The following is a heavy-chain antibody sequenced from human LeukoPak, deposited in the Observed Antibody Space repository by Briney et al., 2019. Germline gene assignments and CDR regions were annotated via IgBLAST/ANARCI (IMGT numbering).Heavy chain of an antibody. Sequence: GASVKVSCKASGYTFTSYGISWVRQAPGQGLEWMGWISAYNGNTNYAQKLQGRVTMTTDTATSTAYMELRSLRSDDTAVYYCARGQKVTSPYYGMDVWGQGTTVTVSS. CDR3: ARGQKVTSPYYGMDV. CDR1: GYTFTSYG. CDR2: ISAYNGNT. J-gene: IGHJ6*02. D-gene: IGHD4-11*01. V-gene: IGHV1-18*01.